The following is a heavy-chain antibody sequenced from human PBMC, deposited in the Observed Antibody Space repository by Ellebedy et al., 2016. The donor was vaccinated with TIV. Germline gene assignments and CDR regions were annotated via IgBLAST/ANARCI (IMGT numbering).Heavy chain of an antibody. D-gene: IGHD3-10*01. CDR3: AILSGSYYFDY. CDR1: GFTFSNYA. CDR2: ISGSGEYT. J-gene: IGHJ4*02. Sequence: GGSLRLSCAASGFTFSNYAMSWVRRSPGKGLDWVSLISGSGEYTYYADSVKGRFTISRDNAKNSLYLQMNSLRAEDTAVYYCAILSGSYYFDYWGQGTLVTVSS. V-gene: IGHV3-21*01.